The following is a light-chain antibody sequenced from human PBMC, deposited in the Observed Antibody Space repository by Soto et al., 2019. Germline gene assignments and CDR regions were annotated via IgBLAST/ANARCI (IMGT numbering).Light chain of an antibody. J-gene: IGKJ1*01. CDR1: QSISQS. V-gene: IGKV3-20*01. CDR2: DAS. CDR3: QQYGGSPRT. Sequence: EVVLTQSPGTLSLSPGERATLSCRASQSISQSLAWYQQRPGQSPRLLIYDASRRATGIPDRFTGSGFGTDFTLTISRLAPDDLEVYYCQQYGGSPRTFGQGTKVELK.